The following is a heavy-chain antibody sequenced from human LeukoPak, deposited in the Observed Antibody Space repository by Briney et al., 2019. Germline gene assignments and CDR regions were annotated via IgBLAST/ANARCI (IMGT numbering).Heavy chain of an antibody. CDR1: GGSISSGAHY. J-gene: IGHJ5*02. D-gene: IGHD3-16*01. CDR2: IYYSGST. V-gene: IGHV4-31*03. Sequence: SQTLSLTCTVSGGSISSGAHYWSWIRQHPGKGLEWIGYIYYSGSTYYNPSLKSRVTISVDTSKNQFSLKLSSVTAADTAMYYCANLRGKHDPLDPWGQGTLVTVSS. CDR3: ANLRGKHDPLDP.